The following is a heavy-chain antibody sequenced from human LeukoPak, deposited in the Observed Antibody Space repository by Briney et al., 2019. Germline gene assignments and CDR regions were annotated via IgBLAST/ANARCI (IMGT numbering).Heavy chain of an antibody. CDR3: ARDRERIAVAGIPLDY. D-gene: IGHD6-19*01. J-gene: IGHJ4*02. Sequence: GGSLRLSCAASGFTFSSYGMHWVRQAPGKGLEWVAVIWYDGSNKYYADSVKGRFTISRDNSKNMLYLQMNSLRAEDTAVYYCARDRERIAVAGIPLDYWGQGTLVTVSS. CDR1: GFTFSSYG. CDR2: IWYDGSNK. V-gene: IGHV3-33*01.